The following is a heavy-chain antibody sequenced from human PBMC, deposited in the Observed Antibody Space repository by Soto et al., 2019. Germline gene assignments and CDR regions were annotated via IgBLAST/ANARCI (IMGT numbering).Heavy chain of an antibody. V-gene: IGHV3-21*01. CDR1: GFTFSGYS. CDR2: ISGPSIYI. J-gene: IGHJ6*02. D-gene: IGHD3-10*02. Sequence: EVQLVESGGGLVKPGGSLRLSCVASGFTFSGYSINWVRQAPGKGLEWVSYISGPSIYIYYADSVKGRFTISRDNAKSAVYLQMNSLRAEDTAVYYCARGVRKGFNVWGQGTTVSVSS. CDR3: ARGVRKGFNV.